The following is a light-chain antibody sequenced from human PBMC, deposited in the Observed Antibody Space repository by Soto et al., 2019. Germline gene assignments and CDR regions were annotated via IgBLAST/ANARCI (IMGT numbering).Light chain of an antibody. CDR3: QQYKKWPRT. CDR1: QTVGSN. V-gene: IGKV3-15*01. Sequence: EIVMTQSPATLSVSPVERATLSCMASQTVGSNLAWYQQKPGQPPRLLIYDASTRATGIPVRFRGSGSGTQFTLTISSLQSEDSAVYYCQQYKKWPRTVGHGTKVDIK. CDR2: DAS. J-gene: IGKJ1*01.